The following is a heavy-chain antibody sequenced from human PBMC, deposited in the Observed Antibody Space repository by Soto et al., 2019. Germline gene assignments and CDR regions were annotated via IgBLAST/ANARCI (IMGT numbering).Heavy chain of an antibody. D-gene: IGHD3-9*01. CDR1: GGSISSGDYY. J-gene: IGHJ6*02. CDR2: IYYSGST. CDR3: ARDRFEGYGLDV. V-gene: IGHV4-30-4*01. Sequence: PSETLSLTCTVSGGSISSGDYYWSWIRQPPGKGLEWIGYIYYSGSTYYNPSLKSRVTLSVDTSKNQFSLKLSSVTAAHTAVYYCARDRFEGYGLDVWGQGTTVTVSS.